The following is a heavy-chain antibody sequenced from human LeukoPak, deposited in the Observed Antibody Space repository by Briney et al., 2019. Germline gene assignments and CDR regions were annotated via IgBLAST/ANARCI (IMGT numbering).Heavy chain of an antibody. J-gene: IGHJ5*02. CDR2: ISAYNGNT. Sequence: ASVKVSCKASGYTFTSYGISWVRQAPGQGLEWMGWISAYNGNTNYGQKLQGRVTMTTDTSTSTAYMELRSLRSDDTAVYYCAITTYCSSTSCYWRRFDPWGQGTLVTVSS. CDR3: AITTYCSSTSCYWRRFDP. D-gene: IGHD2-2*01. V-gene: IGHV1-18*01. CDR1: GYTFTSYG.